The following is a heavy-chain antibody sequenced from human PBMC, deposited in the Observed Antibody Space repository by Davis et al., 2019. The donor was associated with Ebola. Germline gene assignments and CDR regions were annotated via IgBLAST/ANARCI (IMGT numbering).Heavy chain of an antibody. Sequence: GESLKISCTASGFTFKNYGMHWVRQSPGEGLEWVALIFYDGSHQYYADSVKGRFTISRDNSKNTLYLQMNSLRAEDTAVYYCAKDYFDYWGQGTLVTVSS. V-gene: IGHV3-30*02. CDR3: AKDYFDY. CDR1: GFTFKNYG. CDR2: IFYDGSHQ. J-gene: IGHJ4*02.